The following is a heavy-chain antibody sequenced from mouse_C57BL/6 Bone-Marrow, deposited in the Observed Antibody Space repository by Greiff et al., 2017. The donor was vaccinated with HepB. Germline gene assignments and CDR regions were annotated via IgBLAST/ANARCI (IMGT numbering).Heavy chain of an antibody. Sequence: QVQLQQPGAELVKPGASVKLSCKASGYTFTSYWMHWVKQRPGRGLEWIGRIDPNSGGTKYNEKFKGKATLPVDKPSSKAYMQLSSRTSEDSAVYNCARWGYASWFAYWGQGTLVTVSA. V-gene: IGHV1-72*01. CDR1: GYTFTSYW. D-gene: IGHD2-2*01. CDR3: ARWGYASWFAY. CDR2: IDPNSGGT. J-gene: IGHJ3*01.